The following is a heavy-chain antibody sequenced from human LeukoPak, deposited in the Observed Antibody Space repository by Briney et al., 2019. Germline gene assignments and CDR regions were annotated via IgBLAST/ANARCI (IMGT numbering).Heavy chain of an antibody. Sequence: VASVKDSCKASGYTFTSYDINWVRQATGQGLEWMGWMNPNSGNTGYAQKFQGRVTITRNTSISTAYMELSSLRSEDTAVYYCAKNRYGDYASDYWGQGTLVTVSS. CDR2: MNPNSGNT. CDR1: GYTFTSYD. V-gene: IGHV1-8*03. CDR3: AKNRYGDYASDY. D-gene: IGHD4-17*01. J-gene: IGHJ4*02.